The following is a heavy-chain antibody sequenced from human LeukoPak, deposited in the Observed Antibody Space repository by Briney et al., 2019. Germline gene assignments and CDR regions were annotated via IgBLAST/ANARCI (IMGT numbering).Heavy chain of an antibody. CDR2: IIATGGSA. Sequence: GGSLRLSCAAAGFTFSSYAMSWVRQAPGKGLEGVSRIIATGGSAYYADSVKGRFAISRDNSKNTLYLQLNSLRVEDTAVYYCAKGKTSGWDQDAFDIWGQGTMVTVSS. CDR1: GFTFSSYA. V-gene: IGHV3-23*01. CDR3: AKGKTSGWDQDAFDI. D-gene: IGHD6-19*01. J-gene: IGHJ3*02.